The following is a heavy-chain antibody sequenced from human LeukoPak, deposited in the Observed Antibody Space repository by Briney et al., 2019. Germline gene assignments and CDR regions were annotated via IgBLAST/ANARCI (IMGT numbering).Heavy chain of an antibody. J-gene: IGHJ4*02. D-gene: IGHD5-18*01. CDR2: IYYSGST. CDR1: GGSISSGGYY. V-gene: IGHV4-31*03. Sequence: SETLSLTCTVSGGSISSGGYYWSWIRQHPGKGLEWIGYIYYSGSTYYNPSLKSRVTISVDTSKNQFSLKLSSVTAADTAVYYCARHTEGGVDTAMAAFDYWGQGTLVTVSS. CDR3: ARHTEGGVDTAMAAFDY.